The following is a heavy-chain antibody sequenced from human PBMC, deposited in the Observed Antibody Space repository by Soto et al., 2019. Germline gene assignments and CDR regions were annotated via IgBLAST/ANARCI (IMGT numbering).Heavy chain of an antibody. J-gene: IGHJ4*02. D-gene: IGHD5-18*01. V-gene: IGHV4-59*08. Sequence: QVQLQESGPGLVKPSETLSLTCTVSGGSISSYYWSWIRQPPGKGLEWIGYIYYSGSPNYNPSLXGXAXLXXDPSKNQFSLKLSSVTAADTAVYYCARRYGSCFDYWGQGTLVTVSS. CDR2: IYYSGSP. CDR1: GGSISSYY. CDR3: ARRYGSCFDY.